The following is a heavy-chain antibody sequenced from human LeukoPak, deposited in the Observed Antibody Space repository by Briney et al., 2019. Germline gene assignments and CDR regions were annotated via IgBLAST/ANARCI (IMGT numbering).Heavy chain of an antibody. D-gene: IGHD3-10*01. V-gene: IGHV1-2*02. Sequence: ASVKVSCKASGYTFTGYYMHWVRQAPGQGLEWMGWINPNSGGTNYAQKFQGRATMTRDTSISTAYMELSRLRSDDTAVYYCARARFGESDFDYWGKGTMVTVSS. CDR2: INPNSGGT. CDR1: GYTFTGYY. CDR3: ARARFGESDFDY. J-gene: IGHJ4*02.